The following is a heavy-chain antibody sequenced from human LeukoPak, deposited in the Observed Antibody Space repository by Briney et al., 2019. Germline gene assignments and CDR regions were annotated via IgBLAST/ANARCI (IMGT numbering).Heavy chain of an antibody. J-gene: IGHJ4*02. Sequence: PSETLSLTCTVSGASFSSSTYYWGWIRQPPGKGLEWIGSIYYSGSTYYNPSLKSRVTMSVDTSKNQFSLKLSSVTAADTAGYYCARHAGGISATGTRPFDYWGQGTLVTVSS. CDR1: GASFSSSTYY. D-gene: IGHD6-13*01. CDR3: ARHAGGISATGTRPFDY. V-gene: IGHV4-39*01. CDR2: IYYSGST.